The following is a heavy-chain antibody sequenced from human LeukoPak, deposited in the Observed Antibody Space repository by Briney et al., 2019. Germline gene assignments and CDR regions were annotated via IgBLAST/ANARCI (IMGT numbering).Heavy chain of an antibody. CDR2: IYYSGST. J-gene: IGHJ4*02. V-gene: IGHV4-59*12. CDR3: ARILWFGEGPFDY. CDR1: GGSISSYY. Sequence: SETLSLTCTVSGGSISSYYWSWVRQPPGKGLEWIGYIYYSGSTYYNPSLKSRVTISVDTSKNQFSLKLSSVTAADTAVYYCARILWFGEGPFDYWGQGTLVTVSS. D-gene: IGHD3-10*01.